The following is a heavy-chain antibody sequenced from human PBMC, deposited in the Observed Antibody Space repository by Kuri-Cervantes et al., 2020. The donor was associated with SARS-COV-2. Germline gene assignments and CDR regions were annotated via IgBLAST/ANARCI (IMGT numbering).Heavy chain of an antibody. D-gene: IGHD3-3*01. CDR2: INPNSGGT. Sequence: ASVKVSCKASGYTFTGYYMHWVRQAPGQGLEWMGWINPNSGGTNYAQKFQGRVTMTRDTSISTAYMELSRLRSEDTAVYYCATDYDFWRRWDYWGQGTLVTVSS. CDR3: ATDYDFWRRWDY. CDR1: GYTFTGYY. V-gene: IGHV1-2*02. J-gene: IGHJ4*02.